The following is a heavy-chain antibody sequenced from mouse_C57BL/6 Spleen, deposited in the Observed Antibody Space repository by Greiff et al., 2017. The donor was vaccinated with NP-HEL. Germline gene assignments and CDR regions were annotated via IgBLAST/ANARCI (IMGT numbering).Heavy chain of an antibody. Sequence: ESGPGLVKPSQSLSLTCSVTGYSITSGYYWNWIRQFPGNKLEWMGYISYDGSNKYNPSLKNRISITRDTSKNQFFLKLNSVTTEDTATYYCARGGTTAYYFDYWGQGTTLTVSS. V-gene: IGHV3-6*01. D-gene: IGHD1-2*01. CDR3: ARGGTTAYYFDY. J-gene: IGHJ2*01. CDR2: ISYDGSN. CDR1: GYSITSGYY.